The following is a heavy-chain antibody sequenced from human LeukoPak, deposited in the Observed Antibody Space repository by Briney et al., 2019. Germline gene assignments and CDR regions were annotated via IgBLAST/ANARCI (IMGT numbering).Heavy chain of an antibody. Sequence: PSETLSLTCTVSGGSISSYYWSWIRQPPGKGLEWIGEINHSGSTNYNPSLKSRVTISVDTSKNQFSLKLSSVTAADTAVYYCARGLGYYDFWRYYFDYWGQGTLVTVSS. D-gene: IGHD3-3*01. CDR1: GGSISSYY. V-gene: IGHV4-34*01. J-gene: IGHJ4*02. CDR2: INHSGST. CDR3: ARGLGYYDFWRYYFDY.